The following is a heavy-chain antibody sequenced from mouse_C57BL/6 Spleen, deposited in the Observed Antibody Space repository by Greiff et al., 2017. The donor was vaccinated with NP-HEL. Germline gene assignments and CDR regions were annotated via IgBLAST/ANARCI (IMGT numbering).Heavy chain of an antibody. CDR3: ARRDYYGRGFDY. J-gene: IGHJ2*01. CDR1: GYTFTSYW. CDR2: IHPNSGST. V-gene: IGHV1-64*01. D-gene: IGHD1-1*01. Sequence: QVQLQQSGAELVKPGASVKLSCKASGYTFTSYWMHWVKQRPGQGLEWIGMIHPNSGSTNYNEKFKSKATLTVDKSSSTAYMQLSSLTSEDSAVYYCARRDYYGRGFDYWGQGTTLTVSS.